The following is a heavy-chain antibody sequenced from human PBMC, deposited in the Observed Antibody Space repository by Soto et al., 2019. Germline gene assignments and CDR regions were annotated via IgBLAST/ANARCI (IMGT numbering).Heavy chain of an antibody. D-gene: IGHD6-13*01. Sequence: GGSLRLSCAASGFTFSNYGMHWVRQAPGKGPEYVSGISNNGAHTDYAKSVKGRFTISRDNSENTLYLQMGSLRAEDMALYYCARRGYGSRWPNVYMDVWGKGTTVTVSS. V-gene: IGHV3-64*01. J-gene: IGHJ6*03. CDR2: ISNNGAHT. CDR1: GFTFSNYG. CDR3: ARRGYGSRWPNVYMDV.